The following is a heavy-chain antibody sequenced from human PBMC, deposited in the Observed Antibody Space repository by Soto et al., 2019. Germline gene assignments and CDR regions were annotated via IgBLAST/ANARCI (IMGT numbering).Heavy chain of an antibody. J-gene: IGHJ6*03. CDR3: ARPRYGDYYYYMDV. Sequence: TLSPTCPVSGGSISSYYWSWIRQPPGKGLEWIGYIYYSGSTNYNPSLKSRVTISVDTSKNQFSLKLSSVTAADTAVYYCARPRYGDYYYYMDVWGKGTTVTVSS. CDR2: IYYSGST. D-gene: IGHD4-17*01. CDR1: GGSISSYY. V-gene: IGHV4-59*08.